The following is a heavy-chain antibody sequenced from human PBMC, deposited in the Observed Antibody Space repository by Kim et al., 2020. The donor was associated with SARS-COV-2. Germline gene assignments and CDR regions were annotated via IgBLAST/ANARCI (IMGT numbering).Heavy chain of an antibody. Sequence: GLGWREGIIPICGTANCAQKFQGRVTISADECTSTAYMELSSLSYEDTAVYYCARGGGDRYYYYGMDFWGQGTTVTVSS. D-gene: IGHD4-17*01. J-gene: IGHJ6*02. CDR3: ARGGGDRYYYYGMDF. CDR2: IIPICGTA. V-gene: IGHV1-69*01.